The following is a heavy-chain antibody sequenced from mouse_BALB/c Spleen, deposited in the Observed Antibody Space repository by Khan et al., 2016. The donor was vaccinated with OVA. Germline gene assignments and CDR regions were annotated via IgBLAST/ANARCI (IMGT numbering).Heavy chain of an antibody. CDR1: GYSFTNYY. CDR2: IDPFSGGT. Sequence: EVELKESGPELMKPGASVKISCKASGYSFTNYYIHWVMQSQGKSLKWIGYIDPFSGGTTYNHKFKGKATFTVDTSTSTAYIHISNITAEDSAVYYCTRVGYVAWFTYWGQGTVVTVSA. D-gene: IGHD2-2*01. J-gene: IGHJ3*01. CDR3: TRVGYVAWFTY. V-gene: IGHV1S135*01.